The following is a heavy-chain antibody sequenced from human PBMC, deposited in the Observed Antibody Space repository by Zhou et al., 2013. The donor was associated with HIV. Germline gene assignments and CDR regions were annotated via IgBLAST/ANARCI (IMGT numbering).Heavy chain of an antibody. Sequence: QVQLVQSGAEVEKPGSSVKVSCKASGGTFSSYAISWVRQAPGQGLEWMGRIIPVLDIANLAQRFQGRVTITADKFTSTVYMGLSSLRSEDTAFYYCARDMGSGYDPTKYWYFDLWGRGTLVTVSS. D-gene: IGHD5-12*01. CDR1: GGTFSSYA. CDR2: IIPVLDIA. CDR3: ARDMGSGYDPTKYWYFDL. V-gene: IGHV1-69*04. J-gene: IGHJ2*01.